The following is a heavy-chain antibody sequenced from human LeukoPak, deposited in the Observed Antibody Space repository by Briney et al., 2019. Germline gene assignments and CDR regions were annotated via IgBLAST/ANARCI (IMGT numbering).Heavy chain of an antibody. Sequence: QSGRSLRLSCAASGFTFSSYGMHWVRQAPGKGLEWVAVISYDGSNKYYADSVKGRFTISRDNSKNTLYLQMNSLRAEDTAVYYCAKRINGYSYGTGGVHDAFDIWGQGTMVTVSS. J-gene: IGHJ3*02. D-gene: IGHD5-18*01. CDR2: ISYDGSNK. V-gene: IGHV3-30*18. CDR1: GFTFSSYG. CDR3: AKRINGYSYGTGGVHDAFDI.